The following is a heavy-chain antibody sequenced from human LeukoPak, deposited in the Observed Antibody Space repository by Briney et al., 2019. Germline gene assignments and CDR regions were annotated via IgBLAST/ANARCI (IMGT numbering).Heavy chain of an antibody. CDR2: IYYSGST. J-gene: IGHJ3*02. Sequence: SETLSLTCAVSGGSISSYYWSWIRQPPGKGLEWIGYIYYSGSTNYNPSLKSRVTISVDTSKNQFSLKLSSVTAADTAVYYCARLYDSSGADAFDIWGQGTMVTVSS. CDR3: ARLYDSSGADAFDI. CDR1: GGSISSYY. V-gene: IGHV4-59*01. D-gene: IGHD3-22*01.